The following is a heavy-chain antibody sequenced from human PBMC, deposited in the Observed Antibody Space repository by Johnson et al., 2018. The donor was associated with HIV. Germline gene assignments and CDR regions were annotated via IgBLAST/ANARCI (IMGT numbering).Heavy chain of an antibody. CDR1: GFTFDDYA. V-gene: IGHV3-9*01. CDR3: ARDILTGYGAFDI. CDR2: ISWNSGSI. D-gene: IGHD3-9*01. Sequence: VQLVESGGGLVQPGRSLRLSCAASGFTFDDYAMHWVRQAPGKGLEWVSGISWNSGSIGYADSVKGRFTISRDNAKNSLYLQMNSLRAEDTALYYCARDILTGYGAFDIWGQGTMVTVSS. J-gene: IGHJ3*02.